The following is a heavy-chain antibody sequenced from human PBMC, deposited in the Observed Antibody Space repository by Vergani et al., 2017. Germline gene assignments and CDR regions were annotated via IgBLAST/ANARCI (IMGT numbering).Heavy chain of an antibody. CDR2: ISYDGSNK. V-gene: IGHV3-30*18. CDR1: GFTFSSYG. Sequence: QVQLVESGGGVVQPGRSLRLSCAASGFTFSSYGMHWVRQAPGKGLEWVAVISYDGSNKYYADSVKGRFTISRDNSKNTLYLQMNSLRAEDTAVYYCAKGAPRYSYGYNLDYWGQGALVTVSS. D-gene: IGHD5-18*01. CDR3: AKGAPRYSYGYNLDY. J-gene: IGHJ4*02.